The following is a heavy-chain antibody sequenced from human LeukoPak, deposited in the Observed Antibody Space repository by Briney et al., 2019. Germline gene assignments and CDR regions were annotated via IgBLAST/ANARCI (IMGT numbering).Heavy chain of an antibody. CDR1: GFTFSSYA. J-gene: IGHJ3*02. V-gene: IGHV3-23*01. CDR3: AKALDTAMVHDAFDI. Sequence: GGSLRLSCAASGFTFSSYAMSWVRQAPGKGLEWVSAISGSGGSTYYADSVKGRFTISRDNSKNTLYPQMNSLRAENTAVYYCAKALDTAMVHDAFDIWGQGTMVTVSS. CDR2: ISGSGGST. D-gene: IGHD5-18*01.